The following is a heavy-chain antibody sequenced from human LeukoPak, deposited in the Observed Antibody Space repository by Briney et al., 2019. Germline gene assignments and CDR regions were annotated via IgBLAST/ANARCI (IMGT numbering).Heavy chain of an antibody. CDR2: IDHSGST. Sequence: SEILSLTCAVYGGSFSGYYWSWIRQPPGKGLEWIGEIDHSGSTNYNPSLKSRVTISVDTSKNQFSLKLSSVTAADTAVYYCARGPVVVAATPSYYYGMDVWGQGTTVTVSS. J-gene: IGHJ6*02. CDR3: ARGPVVVAATPSYYYGMDV. CDR1: GGSFSGYY. V-gene: IGHV4-34*01. D-gene: IGHD2-15*01.